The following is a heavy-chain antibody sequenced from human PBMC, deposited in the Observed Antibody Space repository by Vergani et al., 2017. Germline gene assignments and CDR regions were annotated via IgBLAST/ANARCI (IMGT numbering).Heavy chain of an antibody. D-gene: IGHD2-15*01. V-gene: IGHV4-39*07. J-gene: IGHJ5*02. CDR3: ARDTRSRYCSGGSCYSPGP. Sequence: QVQLQESGPGLVKPSETLSLTCTVSGGSISSSSYYWGWIRQPPGKGLEWIGSIYYSGSTYYNPSLKSRVTISVDTSKNQFSLKLSSVTAADTAVYYCARDTRSRYCSGGSCYSPGPWGQGTLVTVSS. CDR2: IYYSGST. CDR1: GGSISSSSYY.